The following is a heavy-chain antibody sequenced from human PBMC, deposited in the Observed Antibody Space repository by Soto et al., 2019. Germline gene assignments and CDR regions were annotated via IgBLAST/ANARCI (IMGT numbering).Heavy chain of an antibody. J-gene: IGHJ4*02. V-gene: IGHV4-61*01. CDR1: GGSVSSGSYY. CDR3: ARQVDTAQFTDYFDC. CDR2: IYYSGST. D-gene: IGHD5-18*01. Sequence: PSETLSLTCIVSGGSVSSGSYYWNWIRQPPGKGLEWIGYIYYSGSTNYNPSLKSRVTISLDTSKNQFSVKLSSVTAADAAVYSCARQVDTAQFTDYFDCWGQGALVTVSS.